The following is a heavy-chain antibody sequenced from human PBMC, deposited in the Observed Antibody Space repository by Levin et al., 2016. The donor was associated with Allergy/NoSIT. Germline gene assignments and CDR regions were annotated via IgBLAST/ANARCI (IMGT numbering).Heavy chain of an antibody. CDR1: GSSLSGASVG. V-gene: IGHV2-5*02. Sequence: SGPTLVKPTQTLRLTCSFSGSSLSGASVGVALIRQTPGKALEWLSLLHWDGIEFHNSSLKNRLAVSRDTSKNQVVFTLTLMDPVDSGTYFCANERSFGSVSFFDSWGPGILVTVSS. J-gene: IGHJ4*02. CDR2: LHWDGIE. CDR3: ANERSFGSVSFFDS. D-gene: IGHD3-16*01.